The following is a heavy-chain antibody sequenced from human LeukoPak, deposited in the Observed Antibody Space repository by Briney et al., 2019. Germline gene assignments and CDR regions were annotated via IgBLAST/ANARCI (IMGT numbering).Heavy chain of an antibody. Sequence: GGSLRLSCAASGFTFSSYWMSWVRQAPGKGLEWVANIKQDGSEKCYVDSVKGRFTISRDNAKNSLYLQMNSLRAEDTAVYYCARDYIFLVVATRSEGIDYWGQGTLVTVSS. CDR3: ARDYIFLVVATRSEGIDY. J-gene: IGHJ4*02. CDR1: GFTFSSYW. CDR2: IKQDGSEK. V-gene: IGHV3-7*01. D-gene: IGHD5-12*01.